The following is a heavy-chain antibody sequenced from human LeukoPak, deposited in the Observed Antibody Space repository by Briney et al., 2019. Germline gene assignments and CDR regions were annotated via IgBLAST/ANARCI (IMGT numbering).Heavy chain of an antibody. J-gene: IGHJ3*02. CDR1: GYTFTFYG. D-gene: IGHD3-10*02. Sequence: ASVKVSCKASGYTFTFYGISWVRQAPGQGLEWMGWISAYNGNTNYAQKLQGRVTMTTDTSTSTAYMELRSLRSDDTAVYYCARAQLLRWLLCRLDIWGQGTMVTVSS. V-gene: IGHV1-18*01. CDR2: ISAYNGNT. CDR3: ARAQLLRWLLCRLDI.